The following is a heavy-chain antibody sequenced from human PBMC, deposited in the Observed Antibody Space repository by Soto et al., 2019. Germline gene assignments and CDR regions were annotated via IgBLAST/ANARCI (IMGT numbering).Heavy chain of an antibody. CDR2: IYWDDDK. CDR3: AHRMTDYDFWSGYSLYNWFDP. CDR1: GFSLSTSGVG. D-gene: IGHD3-3*01. J-gene: IGHJ5*02. V-gene: IGHV2-5*02. Sequence: KESGPTLVKPTQTLTLTCTFSGFSLSTSGVGVGWIRQPPGKALEWLALIYWDDDKRYSPSLKSRLTITKDTSKNQVVLTMTNIDPVDTATYYCAHRMTDYDFWSGYSLYNWFDPWGQGTLVTVSS.